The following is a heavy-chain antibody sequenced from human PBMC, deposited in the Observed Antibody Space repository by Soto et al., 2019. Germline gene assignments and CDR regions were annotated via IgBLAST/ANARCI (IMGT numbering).Heavy chain of an antibody. D-gene: IGHD2-15*01. CDR3: ARDAALKWFDP. Sequence: QVQLQESGPRLVKPSQTLSLTCTVSGGSTSSGGYYWSWIRQYPGKGLEWIGFVYYSGSTYYNPSLKSXXIXSXAPSKKQFSLKLSYVTAADTAVYYCARDAALKWFDPWGQGTLVTVSS. J-gene: IGHJ5*02. CDR1: GGSTSSGGYY. CDR2: VYYSGST. V-gene: IGHV4-31*03.